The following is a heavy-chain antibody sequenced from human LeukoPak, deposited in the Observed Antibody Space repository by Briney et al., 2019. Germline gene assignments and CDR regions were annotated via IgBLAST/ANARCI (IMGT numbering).Heavy chain of an antibody. Sequence: PGGSLRLSCAASGFTFSSSAMSWVRQAPGKGLEWVLAISGSGGSTYYADSVKGRFTISRDNSKNTLYLQMNSLRAEDTAVYYCAKAEGYSSSWYDYWGQGTLVTVSS. CDR1: GFTFSSSA. J-gene: IGHJ4*02. CDR2: ISGSGGST. V-gene: IGHV3-23*01. CDR3: AKAEGYSSSWYDY. D-gene: IGHD6-13*01.